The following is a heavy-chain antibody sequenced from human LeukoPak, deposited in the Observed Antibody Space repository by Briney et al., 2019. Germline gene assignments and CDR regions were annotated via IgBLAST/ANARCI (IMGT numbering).Heavy chain of an antibody. D-gene: IGHD6-19*01. CDR3: AKEIHPRSSNGWPFDY. Sequence: GGSLRLSCAASGFASINYGMHWVRQAPGRGLDWVAVISHDGSVKHYTDSVKGRFTISRDNSRNTLYLQMNSLGTEDTAVYYCAKEIHPRSSNGWPFDYWGQGTLVTVSS. CDR2: ISHDGSVK. J-gene: IGHJ4*02. CDR1: GFASINYG. V-gene: IGHV3-30*18.